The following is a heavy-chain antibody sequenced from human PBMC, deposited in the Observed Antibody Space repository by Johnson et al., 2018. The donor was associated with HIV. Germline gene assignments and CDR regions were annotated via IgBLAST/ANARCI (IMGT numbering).Heavy chain of an antibody. CDR1: GFTFSSYW. CDR3: ASGTSGYNYYDSSGYLMDAFDV. CDR2: IKQDGSEK. Sequence: VQLVESGGGLVQPGGSLRLSCAASGFTFSSYWMSWVRQAPGKGLEWVANIKQDGSEKYYVGSLEGRFTVSRDNAKNLLYLQMNSLRVEDTAVSYCASGTSGYNYYDSSGYLMDAFDVWGQGTMVTVSS. D-gene: IGHD3-22*01. J-gene: IGHJ3*01. V-gene: IGHV3-7*01.